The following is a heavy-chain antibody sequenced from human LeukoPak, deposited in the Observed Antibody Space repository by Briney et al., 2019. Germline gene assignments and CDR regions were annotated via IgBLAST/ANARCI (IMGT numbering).Heavy chain of an antibody. CDR3: ARLPNYYDSSCNDY. D-gene: IGHD3-22*01. Sequence: PSETLSLTCNVSGGSIRSYYWSWIRQPPGKGLEWIGYTYYSGSTNYNPSLKSRVTISVDTSKNQFSLKLSSVTAADTAVYYCARLPNYYDSSCNDYWGQGTLVTVSS. J-gene: IGHJ4*02. CDR2: TYYSGST. CDR1: GGSIRSYY. V-gene: IGHV4-59*08.